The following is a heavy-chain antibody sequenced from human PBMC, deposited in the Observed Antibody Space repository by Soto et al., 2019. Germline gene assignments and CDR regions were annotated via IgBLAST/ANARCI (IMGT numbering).Heavy chain of an antibody. J-gene: IGHJ4*02. D-gene: IGHD6-19*01. CDR1: SDSISSYY. CDR3: ARAVGDPLYHLDY. Sequence: QVQLQESGPGLVRPSETLSLTCTVASDSISSYYWIWIRQSPGKGLEWIGYSDYSGNTTYNPSLQSRVTISGDTSKNQFSLRLSSVTAADTAVHYCARAVGDPLYHLDYWGQGTLVTVSS. V-gene: IGHV4-59*08. CDR2: SDYSGNT.